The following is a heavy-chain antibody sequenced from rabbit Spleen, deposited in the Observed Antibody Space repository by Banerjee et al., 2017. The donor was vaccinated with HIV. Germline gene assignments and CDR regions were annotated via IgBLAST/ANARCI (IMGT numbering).Heavy chain of an antibody. CDR1: GLDFSSSYW. Sequence: QSLEESGGDLVKPGASLTLTCKASGLDFSSSYWICWVRQAPGKGLEWIACIYGSSGNTYYANWAKGRFTISKTSSTTVTLQMTSLTAADTATYFCARRSNGYDLWGQGTLVTVS. CDR2: IYGSSGNT. J-gene: IGHJ3*01. V-gene: IGHV1S40*01. CDR3: ARRSNGYDL. D-gene: IGHD6-1*01.